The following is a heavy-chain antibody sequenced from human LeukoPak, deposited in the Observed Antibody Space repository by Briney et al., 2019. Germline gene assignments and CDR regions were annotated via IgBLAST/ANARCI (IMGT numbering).Heavy chain of an antibody. CDR1: GFTFSTYA. V-gene: IGHV3-23*01. Sequence: GGSLRLSCAASGFTFSTYAMSWVRQAPGKGLEWVTTISGGGDKQYADHGKGRFTVSRDDSKNTLYLQMNSLRAEDTALYYCAKDVNSSGYYLGFDYWGQGTLVTVSS. CDR3: AKDVNSSGYYLGFDY. CDR2: ISGGGDK. J-gene: IGHJ4*02. D-gene: IGHD3-22*01.